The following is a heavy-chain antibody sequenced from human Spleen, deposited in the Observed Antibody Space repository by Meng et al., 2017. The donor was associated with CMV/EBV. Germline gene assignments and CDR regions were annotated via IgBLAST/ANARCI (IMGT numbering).Heavy chain of an antibody. Sequence: VRMVEAGAEVKKPGASVKVCFKASRHDFTGYYIHWGRQAPGQGLEWMGCINPHSSGTNDAQKFQGRVTMTRDTSISTAYMELSRLRSDYTAVYYCARDSSSSWPRPFDYWGQGTLVTVSS. CDR2: INPHSSGT. CDR3: ARDSSSSWPRPFDY. CDR1: RHDFTGYY. D-gene: IGHD6-6*01. J-gene: IGHJ4*02. V-gene: IGHV1-2*02.